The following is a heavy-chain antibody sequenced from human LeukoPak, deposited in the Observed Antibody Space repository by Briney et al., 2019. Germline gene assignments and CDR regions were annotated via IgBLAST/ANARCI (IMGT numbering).Heavy chain of an antibody. Sequence: GGSLRLSCAASGYTFSSYAMSWVRQAPGKGLEWVSAISGSGGSTYYADSVKGRFTISRDNSKNTLYLQMNSLRAEDTAVYYCAKTDIVVVPAAPMTDYWGQGTLVTVSS. CDR1: GYTFSSYA. CDR2: ISGSGGST. J-gene: IGHJ4*02. V-gene: IGHV3-23*01. CDR3: AKTDIVVVPAAPMTDY. D-gene: IGHD2-2*01.